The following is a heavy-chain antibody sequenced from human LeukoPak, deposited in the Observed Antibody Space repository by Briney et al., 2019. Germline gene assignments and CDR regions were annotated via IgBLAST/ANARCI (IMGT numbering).Heavy chain of an antibody. D-gene: IGHD2-2*01. J-gene: IGHJ6*03. CDR3: AKDFCGEGRTSCYQYYYYYMDV. CDR2: IRYDGSNK. Sequence: PGGSLRLSCAASGFTFSSYGMHWVRQAPGKGLEWVAFIRYDGSNKYYADSVKGRFTISRDNSKNTLYLQMNSLRAEDTAVYYCAKDFCGEGRTSCYQYYYYYMDVWGKGTTVTISS. CDR1: GFTFSSYG. V-gene: IGHV3-30*02.